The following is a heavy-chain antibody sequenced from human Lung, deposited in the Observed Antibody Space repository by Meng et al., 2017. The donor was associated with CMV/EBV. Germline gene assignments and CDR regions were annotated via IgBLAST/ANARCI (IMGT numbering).Heavy chain of an antibody. J-gene: IGHJ6*02. V-gene: IGHV3-74*01. CDR1: GFTFSSYW. Sequence: SXXASGFTFSSYWMHWVRQAPGKGLVWVSRINSDGSSTSYADSVKGRFTISRGNAKNTLYLQMNSLRAEDTAVYYGARVWGDYDILTGYYYSYYYYGMDVWGQGTXVTVSS. CDR2: INSDGSST. D-gene: IGHD3-9*01. CDR3: ARVWGDYDILTGYYYSYYYYGMDV.